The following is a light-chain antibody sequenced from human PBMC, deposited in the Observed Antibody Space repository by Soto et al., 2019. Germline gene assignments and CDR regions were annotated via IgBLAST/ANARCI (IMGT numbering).Light chain of an antibody. V-gene: IGKV1-5*03. CDR1: QSISSW. CDR2: KAS. J-gene: IGKJ2*01. Sequence: DIQMTQSPSTLSASVGDRVTITCRASQSISSWLAWYQQKPGKAPKLLIYKASSLESGVPSRFSGSGSGTEFTLTIISLQPDDFATYYCQQYNSYPLFGQGTKLEIK. CDR3: QQYNSYPL.